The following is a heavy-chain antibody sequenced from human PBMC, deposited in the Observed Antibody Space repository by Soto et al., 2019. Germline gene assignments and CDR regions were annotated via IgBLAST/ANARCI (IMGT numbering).Heavy chain of an antibody. J-gene: IGHJ4*02. V-gene: IGHV1-18*01. CDR3: ARRTLWGNVDY. CDR2: INAYNGNT. D-gene: IGHD3-10*01. CDR1: DYTFSSYG. Sequence: QVHLVQSGAEVKKPGASVKVSCKASDYTFSSYGFSWVRQAPGQGLEWMGWINAYNGNTNYAQNLQGRGTMTTDTSTSTAYMELRSLRSDDTAVYYCARRTLWGNVDYWGQGTLVTVSS.